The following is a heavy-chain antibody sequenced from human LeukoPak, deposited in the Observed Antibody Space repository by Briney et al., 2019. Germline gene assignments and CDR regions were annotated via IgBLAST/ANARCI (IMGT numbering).Heavy chain of an antibody. Sequence: SVKVSCKASGGTFSSYAISWVRQAPGQGLEWMGGIIPIFGTANYAQKFQGRVTITTDESTSTAYMELSSLRSEDTAVYYCARGPIILLTGTTEFFTSVDYYYYMDVWGRGTTVTVSS. CDR3: ARGPIILLTGTTEFFTSVDYYYYMDV. J-gene: IGHJ6*03. D-gene: IGHD1-7*01. V-gene: IGHV1-69*05. CDR2: IIPIFGTA. CDR1: GGTFSSYA.